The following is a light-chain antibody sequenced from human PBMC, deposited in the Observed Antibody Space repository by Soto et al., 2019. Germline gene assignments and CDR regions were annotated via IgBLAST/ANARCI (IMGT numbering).Light chain of an antibody. CDR3: TSYTSSSTPVV. V-gene: IGLV2-14*01. CDR2: EVS. CDR1: SSDVGGYNY. Sequence: QSVLTQSASVSGSPGQSITISCTGSSSDVGGYNYVSWYQQHPGKAPKLIIYEVSNRPSGVSNRFSGSKSGNTASLTISGLQAEDEADYYCTSYTSSSTPVVFGNGTKVTVL. J-gene: IGLJ1*01.